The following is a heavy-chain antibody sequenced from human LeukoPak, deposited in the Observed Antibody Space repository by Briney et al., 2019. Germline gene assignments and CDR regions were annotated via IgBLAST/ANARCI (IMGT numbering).Heavy chain of an antibody. CDR1: GFTFDDYA. J-gene: IGHJ6*02. Sequence: GGSLRLSCAASGFTFDDYATHWVRQAPGKGLEWVSLISGDGGSTYYADSVKGRFTISRDNSKNSLYLQMNSLRTEDTALYYCAKERAVVPAAIGVDYYYGMDVWGQGTTVTVSS. V-gene: IGHV3-43*02. CDR2: ISGDGGST. CDR3: AKERAVVPAAIGVDYYYGMDV. D-gene: IGHD2-2*01.